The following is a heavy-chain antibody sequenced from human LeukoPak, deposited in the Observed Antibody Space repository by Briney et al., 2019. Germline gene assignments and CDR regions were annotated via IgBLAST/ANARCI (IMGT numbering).Heavy chain of an antibody. CDR2: AHYSGTT. CDR1: GGSISSGGYY. D-gene: IGHD2-8*01. CDR3: ARDASNGFDF. V-gene: IGHV4-61*08. Sequence: SETLSLTCTVSGGSISSGGYYWSWIRQHPGKGLEWMGYAHYSGTTNSNPSLKSRLTISLHTSKNQFSLNLSSVTAADTAVYYCARDASNGFDFWGQGTLVTVSS. J-gene: IGHJ4*02.